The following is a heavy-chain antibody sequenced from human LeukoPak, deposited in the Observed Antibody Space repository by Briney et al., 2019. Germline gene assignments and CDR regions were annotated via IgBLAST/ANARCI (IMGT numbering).Heavy chain of an antibody. D-gene: IGHD2-2*01. CDR3: ARGPRGTNLDY. J-gene: IGHJ4*02. CDR1: GGSISSGGYY. Sequence: PSETLSLTCTVSGGSISSGGYYWSWIRQPPGKGLEWIGYIYHSGSTYYNPSPKSRVTISVDRSKNQFSLKLSSVTAADTAVYYCARGPRGTNLDYWGQGTLVTVSS. V-gene: IGHV4-30-2*01. CDR2: IYHSGST.